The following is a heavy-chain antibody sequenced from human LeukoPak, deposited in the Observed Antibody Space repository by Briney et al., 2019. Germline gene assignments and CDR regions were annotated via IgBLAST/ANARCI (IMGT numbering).Heavy chain of an antibody. CDR2: IYTSGST. V-gene: IGHV4-61*02. CDR3: ARTAGGYFDY. Sequence: SQTLSLTCTVSGGSISSGSYYWSWIRQPAGKGLEWIGRIYTSGSTNYNPSLKSRVTISVDTSKNQFSLKLSSVTAADTAVYYCARTAGGYFDYWGQGTLVTVSS. J-gene: IGHJ4*02. CDR1: GGSISSGSYY. D-gene: IGHD3-10*01.